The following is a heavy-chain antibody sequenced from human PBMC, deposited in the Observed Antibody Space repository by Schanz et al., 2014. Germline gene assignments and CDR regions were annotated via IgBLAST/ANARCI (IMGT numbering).Heavy chain of an antibody. CDR1: GFTFSFYA. V-gene: IGHV3-30*02. Sequence: VQVVESGGGVVQPGRSLRLSCAASGFTFSFYAMHWVRQAPGKGLEWVASIRYDESHEYYADSVKGRFTISRDNSKNTLYVQMNSLRPEDTAVYYCAKAQEGRDSAGSHLFDYWGQGNLVTVSS. CDR3: AKAQEGRDSAGSHLFDY. CDR2: IRYDESHE. D-gene: IGHD2-21*02. J-gene: IGHJ4*02.